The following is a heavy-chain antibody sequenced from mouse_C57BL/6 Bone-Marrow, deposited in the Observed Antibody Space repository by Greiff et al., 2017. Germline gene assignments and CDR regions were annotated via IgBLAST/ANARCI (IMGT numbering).Heavy chain of an antibody. CDR1: GYAFSSSW. D-gene: IGHD2-5*01. Sequence: VQLQQSGPELVKPGASVKISCKASGYAFSSSWMNWVKQRPGKGLEWIGRIYPGDGDTNYNGKFKGKATLTADKSSSTAYMQLSSLTSEDSAVYFGARGYYSNAWFAYWGQGTLVTVSA. CDR2: IYPGDGDT. CDR3: ARGYYSNAWFAY. J-gene: IGHJ3*01. V-gene: IGHV1-82*01.